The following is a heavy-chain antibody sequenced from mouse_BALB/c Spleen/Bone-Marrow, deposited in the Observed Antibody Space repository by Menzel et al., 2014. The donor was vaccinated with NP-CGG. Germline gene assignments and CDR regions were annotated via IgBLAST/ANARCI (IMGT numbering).Heavy chain of an antibody. D-gene: IGHD2-4*01. J-gene: IGHJ3*01. V-gene: IGHV5-17*02. CDR2: ISSGSNTI. Sequence: EVQLVESGGGLVQPGGSRKLSCAASGFTFXSFGMHWIRQAPEKGLEWVAYISSGSNTIYYEDTAKGRFTISRDNPKNTLFLQMTSLRSENTAMYYCARRGTMITAGPFAYWGQGTLVTVSA. CDR1: GFTFXSFG. CDR3: ARRGTMITAGPFAY.